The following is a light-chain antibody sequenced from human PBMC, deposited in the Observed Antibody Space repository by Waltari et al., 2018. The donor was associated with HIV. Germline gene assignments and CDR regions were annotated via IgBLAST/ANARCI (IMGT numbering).Light chain of an antibody. CDR1: QTVLYTSNNKNY. CDR2: WAS. Sequence: DIVMTQSPDSLAVSLGERATINCKSSQTVLYTSNNKNYLAWYQQKPGQPPKLLIYWASTRESGVPDRFSGSGSGTDFTLTIINMQAADVAVYYCQQYYGNPLTFGGGTKVEIK. V-gene: IGKV4-1*01. J-gene: IGKJ4*01. CDR3: QQYYGNPLT.